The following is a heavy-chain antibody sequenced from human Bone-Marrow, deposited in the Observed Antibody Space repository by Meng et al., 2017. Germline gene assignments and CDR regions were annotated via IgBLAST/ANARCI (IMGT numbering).Heavy chain of an antibody. V-gene: IGHV4-59*08. CDR3: ARHRDGGSYPLDY. D-gene: IGHD1-26*01. CDR2: IPYSGSP. J-gene: IGHJ4*02. Sequence: QVQLQESGPGLVKPSETLSLTCTVSGGSISSYYWSWIRQPPGKGLELIAYIPYSGSPNYNPSLKSRVTISVDTSKNQFSLKLTSVTAADTAVYYCARHRDGGSYPLDYWGQGTLVTVSS. CDR1: GGSISSYY.